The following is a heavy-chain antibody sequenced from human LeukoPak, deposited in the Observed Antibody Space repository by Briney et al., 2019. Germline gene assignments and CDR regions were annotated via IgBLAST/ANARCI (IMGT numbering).Heavy chain of an antibody. CDR3: ARGRRDYYDSSGYYYLDY. CDR1: GGSISSYY. V-gene: IGHV4-59*01. CDR2: IYYSGST. Sequence: SETLSLTCTVSGGSISSYYWSWIRQPPGKGLEWIGYIYYSGSTNYNPSLKSRVTISVDTSKNQFSLKLSSVTAADTAVYYCARGRRDYYDSSGYYYLDYWGQGTLVTVSS. J-gene: IGHJ4*02. D-gene: IGHD3-22*01.